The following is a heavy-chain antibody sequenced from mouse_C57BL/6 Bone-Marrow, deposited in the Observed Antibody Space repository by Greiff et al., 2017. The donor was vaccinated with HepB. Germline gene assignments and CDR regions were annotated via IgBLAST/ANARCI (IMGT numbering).Heavy chain of an antibody. Sequence: EVKLVESGPGLVKPSQSLSLTCSVTGYSITSGYDWNWIRQFPGNKLEWMGYISYDGSNNYNPSLKNRISITRDTSKNQFFLKLNSVTTEDTATYYCAREPRYWYFDVWGTGTTVTVSS. CDR3: AREPRYWYFDV. CDR2: ISYDGSN. J-gene: IGHJ1*03. V-gene: IGHV3-6*01. CDR1: GYSITSGYD.